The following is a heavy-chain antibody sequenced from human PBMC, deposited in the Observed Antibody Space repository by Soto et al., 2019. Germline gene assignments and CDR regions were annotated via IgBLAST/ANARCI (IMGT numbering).Heavy chain of an antibody. V-gene: IGHV4-30-2*01. CDR3: ARAPDY. CDR2: MYHSGST. CDR1: GGSISSGGYS. Sequence: QLQLQESGSGLVKPSQTLSLTCAVSGGSISSGGYSWSWIRQPPGKGLEWIGYMYHSGSTYYNPSLKGRVTISIDRSKNQFSLKLSSVTAADTAMFYWARAPDYWGQGILVTVSS. J-gene: IGHJ4*02.